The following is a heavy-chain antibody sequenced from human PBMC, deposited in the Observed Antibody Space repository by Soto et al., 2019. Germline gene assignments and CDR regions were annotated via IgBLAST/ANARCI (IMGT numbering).Heavy chain of an antibody. CDR1: GYTLSELP. CDR2: FDREDGET. J-gene: IGHJ6*02. V-gene: IGHV1-24*01. CDR3: AASRTYYYYGMDV. Sequence: ASVKVSCKVSGYTLSELPIHWVRQAPGKGLEWMGGFDREDGETIYAQKFQGRVTMTEDTSTDTAYMELNSLRAEDTAVYYCAASRTYYYYGMDVWGQGTTVTVSS. D-gene: IGHD6-6*01.